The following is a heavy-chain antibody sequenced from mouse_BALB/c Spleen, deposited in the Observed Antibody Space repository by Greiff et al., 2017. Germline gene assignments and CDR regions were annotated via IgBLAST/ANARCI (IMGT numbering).Heavy chain of an antibody. J-gene: IGHJ3*01. CDR3: ARAETWFAY. Sequence: VQLQQSGAELVRPGTSVKVSCKASGYAFTNYLIEWVKQRPGQGLEWIGVINPGSGGTNYNEKFKGKATLTADKSSSTAYMQLSSLTSDDSAVYFCARAETWFAYWGQGTLVTVSA. CDR1: GYAFTNYL. V-gene: IGHV1-54*01. CDR2: INPGSGGT.